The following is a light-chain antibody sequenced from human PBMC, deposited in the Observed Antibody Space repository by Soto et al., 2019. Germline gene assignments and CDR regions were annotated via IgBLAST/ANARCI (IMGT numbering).Light chain of an antibody. CDR3: SSYTSKDTLV. CDR1: SSDVGGYDH. V-gene: IGLV2-14*03. CDR2: DVS. J-gene: IGLJ3*02. Sequence: QSALTQPASVSGSPGQSITISCTGTSSDVGGYDHVSWYQQHPGKAPNLIIYDVSIRPSGVSNRFSGSKSGNTASLAVSGLQAEDEADYYCSSYTSKDTLVFGGGTKLTVL.